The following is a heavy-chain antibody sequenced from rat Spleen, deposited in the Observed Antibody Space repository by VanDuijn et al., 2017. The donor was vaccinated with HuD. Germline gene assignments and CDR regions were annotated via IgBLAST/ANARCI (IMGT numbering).Heavy chain of an antibody. D-gene: IGHD1-4*01. J-gene: IGHJ3*01. CDR1: GFTFSNYD. CDR3: ARDAEPGYNYDWFAY. CDR2: LSYDASAP. V-gene: IGHV5-29*01. Sequence: EVQLVESGGGLVQPGRSLKLSCVASGFTFSNYDMAWVRQAPTKGLEWVATLSYDASAPYYRDSVKGRFTISRDPAQNTLYLQMDSLRSDDTATYYCARDAEPGYNYDWFAYWGQGTLVTVSS.